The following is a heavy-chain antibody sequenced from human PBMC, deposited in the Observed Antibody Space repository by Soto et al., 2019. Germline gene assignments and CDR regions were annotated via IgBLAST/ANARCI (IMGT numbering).Heavy chain of an antibody. D-gene: IGHD3-22*01. CDR2: IYYSGST. Sequence: SETLSLTCTVSGGSISSGSYYWSWIRQHPGKGLEWIGYIYYSGSTYYNPSLKSRVTISVDTSKNQFSLKLSSVTAADTAVYYCAIYDSSGSRGFQHWGQGTLVTV. J-gene: IGHJ1*01. CDR3: AIYDSSGSRGFQH. CDR1: GGSISSGSYY. V-gene: IGHV4-31*03.